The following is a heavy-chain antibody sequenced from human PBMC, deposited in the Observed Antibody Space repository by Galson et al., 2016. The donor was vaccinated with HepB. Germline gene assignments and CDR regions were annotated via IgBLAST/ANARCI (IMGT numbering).Heavy chain of an antibody. CDR3: ARGKNSAFDY. D-gene: IGHD1-7*01. CDR1: GDSVFSYGVA. CDR2: THYMSKWLT. Sequence: CATSGDSVFSYGVAWNWIRQSPSRGLEWLGRTHYMSKWLTDYAESVKGRITISPDPSKNLFSLQPNSVTADDTAMYFCARGKNSAFDYWGQGALVPISS. V-gene: IGHV6-1*01. J-gene: IGHJ4*02.